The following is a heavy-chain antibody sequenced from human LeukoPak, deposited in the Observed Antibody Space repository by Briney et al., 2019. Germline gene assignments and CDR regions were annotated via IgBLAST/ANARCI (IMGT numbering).Heavy chain of an antibody. CDR1: GVTFSNYA. CDR2: ISGSGGST. D-gene: IGHD3-22*01. J-gene: IGHJ4*02. CDR3: AKDKETYDSSGYYLN. Sequence: GGSLRLSCVVSGVTFSNYAMSWVRQAPGKGLEWVSAISGSGGSTYYADSVKGRFTISRDNSKNTLYLQMNSLRAEDTAVYYCAKDKETYDSSGYYLNWGQGTLVTVSS. V-gene: IGHV3-23*01.